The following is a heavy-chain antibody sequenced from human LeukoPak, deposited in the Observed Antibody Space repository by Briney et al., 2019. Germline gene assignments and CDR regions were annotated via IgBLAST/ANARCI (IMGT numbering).Heavy chain of an antibody. CDR3: ARVSGPQWLVPEYFQH. CDR1: GYSFSNYW. V-gene: IGHV5-51*01. Sequence: GESLKISCKGSGYSFSNYWIAWVRQMPGKGLEWMGIIYPGDSDTKYSRSFQGQVIISADKSTTTAYLQWSSLKASDTAMYYCARVSGPQWLVPEYFQHWGQGTLVTVSS. CDR2: IYPGDSDT. J-gene: IGHJ1*01. D-gene: IGHD6-19*01.